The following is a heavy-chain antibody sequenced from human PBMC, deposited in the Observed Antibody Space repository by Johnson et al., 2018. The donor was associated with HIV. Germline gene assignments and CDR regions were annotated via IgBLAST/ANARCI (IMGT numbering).Heavy chain of an antibody. Sequence: VQLVESGGGLVQPGGSLRLSCAASGLTVSSIYMNWVRQAPGKGLEWVSVLYSGGSTCYADAVTGRCTISRDNSKNTLYLQMNNLRAEDTAVYYCAKGGEVWYGAFDFWGQGTMAIVSS. CDR1: GLTVSSIY. CDR2: LYSGGST. D-gene: IGHD6-13*01. V-gene: IGHV3-66*01. CDR3: AKGGEVWYGAFDF. J-gene: IGHJ3*01.